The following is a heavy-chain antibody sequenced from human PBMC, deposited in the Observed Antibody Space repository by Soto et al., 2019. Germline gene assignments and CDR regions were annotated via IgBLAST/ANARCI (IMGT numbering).Heavy chain of an antibody. CDR1: GCSVSEYS. D-gene: IGHD3-16*02. J-gene: IGHJ6*02. CDR2: ISGDTATT. CDR3: AKPLHQSLLQVSGVDV. Sequence: GGALRVSSAAPGCSVSEYSMTWVRQAPGKGLQWVSAISGDTATTHYADSVKGRFTISRDNSRDTLYLQMNSLRVEDTAIYYCAKPLHQSLLQVSGVDVWGQGTTAPVS. V-gene: IGHV3-23*01.